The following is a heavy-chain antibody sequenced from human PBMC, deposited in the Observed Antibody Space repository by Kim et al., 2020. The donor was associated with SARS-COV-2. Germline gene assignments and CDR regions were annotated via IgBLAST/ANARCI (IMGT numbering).Heavy chain of an antibody. Sequence: GGSLRLSCAASGFTFSSYAMHWVRQAPGKGLEWVAVISYDGSNKYYADSVKGRFTISRDNSKNTLYLQMNSLRAEDTAVYYCARDPVVVATYGYFDYWGQGTLVTVSS. J-gene: IGHJ4*02. CDR1: GFTFSSYA. CDR2: ISYDGSNK. D-gene: IGHD1-26*01. V-gene: IGHV3-30*04. CDR3: ARDPVVVATYGYFDY.